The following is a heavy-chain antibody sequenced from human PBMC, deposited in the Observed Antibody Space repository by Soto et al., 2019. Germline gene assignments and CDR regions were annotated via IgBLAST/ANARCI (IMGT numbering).Heavy chain of an antibody. V-gene: IGHV4-30-4*01. D-gene: IGHD7-27*01. CDR1: GGSISTVDYW. CDR3: ARGPSGDKVDS. J-gene: IGHJ4*02. Sequence: QVQLQESGPGLVKPSQTLSLTCTVSGGSISTVDYWWSWIRQSPDMGLEWIGHIYDGGRTYNNPSLESXGTLSXXTSKRQLSLTLSSVSAADTAVYYCARGPSGDKVDSWGQGTLVTVSS. CDR2: IYDGGRT.